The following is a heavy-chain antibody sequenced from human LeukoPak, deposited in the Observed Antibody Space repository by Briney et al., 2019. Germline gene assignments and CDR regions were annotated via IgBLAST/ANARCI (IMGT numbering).Heavy chain of an antibody. D-gene: IGHD1-26*01. CDR2: ISGSGGST. V-gene: IGHV3-23*01. CDR1: GFTFSSYA. Sequence: PGGSLRLSCAASGFTFSSYAMSWVRQAPGKGLEWVSAISGSGGSTYYADSVKGRFTISRDNSKNTLYLQMNSLRAEDTAVYYCAKTHSGSYSSCDFDYWGQGTLVTVSS. J-gene: IGHJ4*02. CDR3: AKTHSGSYSSCDFDY.